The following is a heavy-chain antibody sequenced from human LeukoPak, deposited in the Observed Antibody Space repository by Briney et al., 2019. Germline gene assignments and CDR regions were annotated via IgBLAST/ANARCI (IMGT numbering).Heavy chain of an antibody. CDR3: AREDCSGGSCYSSEAFDI. D-gene: IGHD2-15*01. V-gene: IGHV3-21*01. Sequence: PGGSLRLSCAASGFTFSSDGMNWDRRAPGQGLEWVSSISSSSSYRYYADSVKGRFTISRDNAKNSLYLRMNSLRAEDTAVYYCAREDCSGGSCYSSEAFDIWGQGTMVTVSS. J-gene: IGHJ3*02. CDR2: ISSSSSYR. CDR1: GFTFSSDG.